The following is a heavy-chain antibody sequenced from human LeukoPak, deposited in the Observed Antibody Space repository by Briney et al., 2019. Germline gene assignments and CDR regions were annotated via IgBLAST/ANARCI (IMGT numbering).Heavy chain of an antibody. CDR1: GYTFTSYY. D-gene: IGHD6-19*01. Sequence: ASVKVSCKASGYTFTSYYLRWVRQAPGQGLEWMGIINPIGGSTTYVQKFQGRVTMTRDTSTSTVYMELSSLRSEDTAVYYCARGGSLAAAPHLYYFDYWGQGSLVTVSS. J-gene: IGHJ4*02. CDR2: INPIGGST. V-gene: IGHV1-46*01. CDR3: ARGGSLAAAPHLYYFDY.